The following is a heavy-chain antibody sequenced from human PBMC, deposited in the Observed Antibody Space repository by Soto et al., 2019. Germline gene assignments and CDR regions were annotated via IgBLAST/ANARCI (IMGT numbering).Heavy chain of an antibody. V-gene: IGHV1-24*01. CDR1: GYTLTELS. CDR3: ATVNRITMVRGVIINYYGMDV. Sequence: ASVKVSCKVSGYTLTELSMHWVRQAPGKGLEWMGGFDPEDGETIYAQKFQGRVTMTEDTSTDTAYMELSSLRSEDTAVYYCATVNRITMVRGVIINYYGMDVWGQGTTVTVSS. J-gene: IGHJ6*02. D-gene: IGHD3-10*01. CDR2: FDPEDGET.